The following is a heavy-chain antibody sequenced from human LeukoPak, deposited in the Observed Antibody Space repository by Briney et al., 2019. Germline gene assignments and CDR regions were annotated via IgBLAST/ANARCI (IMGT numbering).Heavy chain of an antibody. CDR1: GYSISSGFY. CDR3: ARVRGGSYEDN. Sequence: SETLSLTCAVSGYSISSGFYWGWIRQPPGKGLEWIGSIYHSGSTYYNPSLKSRVTISVDTSKNQFSLKLSSVTAADTAVYYCARVRGGSYEDNWGQGTLVTVSS. J-gene: IGHJ4*02. D-gene: IGHD1-26*01. V-gene: IGHV4-38-2*01. CDR2: IYHSGST.